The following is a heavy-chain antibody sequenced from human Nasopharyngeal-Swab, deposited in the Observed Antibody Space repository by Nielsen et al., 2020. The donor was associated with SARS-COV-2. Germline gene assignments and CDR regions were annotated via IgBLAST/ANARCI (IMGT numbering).Heavy chain of an antibody. CDR1: GGSISSYY. V-gene: IGHV4-59*01. D-gene: IGHD3-9*01. J-gene: IGHJ5*02. Sequence: SETLSLTCTVSGGSISSYYWTWIRQPPGKGLEWIGYIYYSGSTNYNPSLKSRVTISVDTSKNQFSLRLSSLTAADTAVYYCARIELRYFDGVGSNGWFDPWGQGTLVTVSS. CDR3: ARIELRYFDGVGSNGWFDP. CDR2: IYYSGST.